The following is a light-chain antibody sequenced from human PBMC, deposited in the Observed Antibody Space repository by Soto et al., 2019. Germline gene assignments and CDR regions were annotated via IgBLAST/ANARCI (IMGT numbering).Light chain of an antibody. V-gene: IGLV7-46*01. CDR1: TGAVTSRHY. J-gene: IGLJ3*02. CDR2: DTS. CDR3: SLSYSGVRV. Sequence: QAVATKEPSLTVYPGGTVTLTCASSTGAVTSRHYPYWFQQKPGQVPRALIYDTSNKHSWTPARFSGSLLGGIPALNLSGAQPEDEADYYCSLSYSGVRVFGGGTKLTVL.